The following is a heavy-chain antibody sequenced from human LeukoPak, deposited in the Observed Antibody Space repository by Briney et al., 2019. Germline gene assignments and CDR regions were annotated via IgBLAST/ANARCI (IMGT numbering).Heavy chain of an antibody. CDR2: INHSGST. V-gene: IGHV4-34*01. CDR3: ARVGSGYSYGPFDY. D-gene: IGHD5-18*01. CDR1: GGSFSGYY. J-gene: IGHJ4*02. Sequence: SETLSLTCAVYGGSFSGYYWSWIRQPPGKGLEWIGEINHSGSTNYNPSLKSRVTISVDTSKNQFSLKLNSVTAADTAVYYCARVGSGYSYGPFDYWGQGTLVTVSS.